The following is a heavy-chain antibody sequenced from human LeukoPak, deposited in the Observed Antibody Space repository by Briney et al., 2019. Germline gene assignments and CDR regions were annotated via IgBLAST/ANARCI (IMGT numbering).Heavy chain of an antibody. V-gene: IGHV3-23*01. CDR1: GFTFRNYA. Sequence: GGSLRLSCTASGFTFRNYAMSWVRQAPGKGLEWVSAITSGGDGTHYADSVKGRFTISRDNSRNTVFLQMNSLRGEDTAVYYCARQPATYYYDSSGYVFDSWGQGTLVTVSS. J-gene: IGHJ4*02. D-gene: IGHD3-22*01. CDR3: ARQPATYYYDSSGYVFDS. CDR2: ITSGGDGT.